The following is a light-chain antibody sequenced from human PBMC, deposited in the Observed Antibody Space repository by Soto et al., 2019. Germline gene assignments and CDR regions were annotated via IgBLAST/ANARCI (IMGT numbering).Light chain of an antibody. Sequence: EIVMTQSPATLSVSPGERATLSCRASQSVSSNLAWYQQKPGQAPRLLIYGASTRATGIPARFSGSGSGTEFTLTISSLQSEDFAVYYWQQYNNLPQTFGQGTKLEIK. CDR2: GAS. V-gene: IGKV3-15*01. J-gene: IGKJ2*01. CDR3: QQYNNLPQT. CDR1: QSVSSN.